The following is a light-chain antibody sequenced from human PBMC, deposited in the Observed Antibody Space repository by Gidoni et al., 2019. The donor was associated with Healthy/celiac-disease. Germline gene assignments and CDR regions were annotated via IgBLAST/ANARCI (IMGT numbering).Light chain of an antibody. J-gene: IGKJ2*01. Sequence: DIQMTQSPSSLSASVGDSVTITCRASQSISSYLNWYQQKPGKATKLLIYAASSLQSGFPSRFSGSGSGTDFTLTISSLQPEDFANYYCQQSYSTPTAFGQGTKLEIK. CDR3: QQSYSTPTA. CDR1: QSISSY. V-gene: IGKV1-39*01. CDR2: AAS.